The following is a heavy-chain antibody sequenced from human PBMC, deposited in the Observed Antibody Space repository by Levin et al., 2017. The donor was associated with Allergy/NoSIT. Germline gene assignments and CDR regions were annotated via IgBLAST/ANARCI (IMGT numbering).Heavy chain of an antibody. D-gene: IGHD3-10*01. CDR2: ITPFNGNT. J-gene: IGHJ3*02. Sequence: SVKVSCKASGYTFTYRYLHWVRQAPGQALEWMGWITPFNGNTNYAQKFQDRVTITRDRSMSTAYMELSSLRSEDTAMYYCATFSQDGLLWFGLPTTPNDAFDIWGQGTMVTVSS. CDR1: GYTFTYRY. CDR3: ATFSQDGLLWFGLPTTPNDAFDI. V-gene: IGHV1-45*02.